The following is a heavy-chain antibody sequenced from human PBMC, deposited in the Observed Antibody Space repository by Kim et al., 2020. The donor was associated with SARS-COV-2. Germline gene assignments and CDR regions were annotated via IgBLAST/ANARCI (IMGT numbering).Heavy chain of an antibody. Sequence: GGSLRLSCAASGFTFSSYSMNWVRQAPGKGLEWVSSISSSSSYIYYADSVKGRFTISRDNAKNSLYLQMNSLRAEDTAVYYCARDPHLTLYYDSSGQPFDYWGQGTLVTVSS. CDR3: ARDPHLTLYYDSSGQPFDY. J-gene: IGHJ4*02. CDR1: GFTFSSYS. CDR2: ISSSSSYI. D-gene: IGHD3-22*01. V-gene: IGHV3-21*01.